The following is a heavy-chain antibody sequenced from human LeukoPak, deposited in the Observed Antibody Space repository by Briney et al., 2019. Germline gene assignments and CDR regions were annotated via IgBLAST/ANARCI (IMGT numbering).Heavy chain of an antibody. CDR2: IYPNSGDT. J-gene: IGHJ4*02. CDR1: GYTFTAYF. D-gene: IGHD2-2*01. CDR3: ARDRMGDCAATSCYLAY. Sequence: ASVKVSCKASGYTFTAYFLHWVRQAPGQGLGWMGWIYPNSGDTNYAQKFQGRVTMTRDTSITTAYMELSRLTSDDTAMYYCARDRMGDCAATSCYLAYWGQGTLVTVSS. V-gene: IGHV1-2*02.